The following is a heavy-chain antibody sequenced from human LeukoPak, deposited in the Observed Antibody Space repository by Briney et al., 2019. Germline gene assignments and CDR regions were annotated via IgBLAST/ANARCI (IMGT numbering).Heavy chain of an antibody. CDR3: GTLLSNGPFDY. Sequence: ASVKVSCKASGYTFTGYYMHWVRQAPGQGFEWMGWIYPNSGATKYAQKFQGRVTMTRDTSIGTAYMELSRLRSDDTAVYYCGTLLSNGPFDYWGQGSLVTVSS. CDR1: GYTFTGYY. CDR2: IYPNSGAT. J-gene: IGHJ4*02. V-gene: IGHV1-2*02.